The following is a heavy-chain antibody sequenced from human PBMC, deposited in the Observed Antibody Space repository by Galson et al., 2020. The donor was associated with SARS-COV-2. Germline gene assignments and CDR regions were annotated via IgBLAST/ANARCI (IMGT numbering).Heavy chain of an antibody. CDR3: ARDRISAPDDFDY. J-gene: IGHJ4*02. V-gene: IGHV1-2*02. Sequence: DSVQVFCKASGYTFTGYYMHWVRQAPGQGLEWMGWINPNSGGTNYAQRFQGRDTMTGDTSISTAYMELKSLTSDDTAVYYCARDRISAPDDFDYWGQGTLVTVSS. D-gene: IGHD2-2*01. CDR1: GYTFTGYY. CDR2: INPNSGGT.